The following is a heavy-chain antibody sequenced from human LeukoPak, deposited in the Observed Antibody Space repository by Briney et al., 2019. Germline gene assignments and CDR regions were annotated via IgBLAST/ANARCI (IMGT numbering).Heavy chain of an antibody. CDR3: ARLINYYGSGSYIDP. Sequence: GGSLRLSCAASGFIFTNYFMSWVRQAPGKGLEWVASIKHDGSGKYYVDSVKGRFTISRDNAKNSLFLQMNSLRAEDTAIYYCARLINYYGSGSYIDPWGQGTLVTVSS. CDR1: GFIFTNYF. V-gene: IGHV3-7*01. CDR2: IKHDGSGK. J-gene: IGHJ5*02. D-gene: IGHD3-10*01.